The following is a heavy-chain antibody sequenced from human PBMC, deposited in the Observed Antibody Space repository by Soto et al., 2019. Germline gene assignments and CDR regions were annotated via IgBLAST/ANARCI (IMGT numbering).Heavy chain of an antibody. CDR1: GYTFTSYA. V-gene: IGHV1-3*05. D-gene: IGHD2-21*02. CDR3: ARSIVVVTALDY. J-gene: IGHJ4*02. CDR2: INVGNGNT. Sequence: QVQLVQSGAEEKKPGASVKVSCKASGYTFTSYAMHWVRQAPGQRLEWMGWINVGNGNTKYSQTFQGRVTITRDTPASTAYMELSSLRSEDTAVYYCARSIVVVTALDYWGQGTLVTVSS.